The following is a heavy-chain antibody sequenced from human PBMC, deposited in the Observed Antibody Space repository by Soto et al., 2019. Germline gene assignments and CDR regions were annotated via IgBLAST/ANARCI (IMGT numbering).Heavy chain of an antibody. J-gene: IGHJ4*02. CDR3: AREESAYCGGDCYLDY. Sequence: QVQLVESGGGVVQPGRSLRLSCAASGFTFSSYGMHWVRQAPGKGLEWVAVIWYDGSNKYYADSVKGRFTIYRDNSKNTLYLQMNSLRAEDTAVYYCAREESAYCGGDCYLDYWGQGTLVTVSS. V-gene: IGHV3-33*01. D-gene: IGHD2-21*02. CDR1: GFTFSSYG. CDR2: IWYDGSNK.